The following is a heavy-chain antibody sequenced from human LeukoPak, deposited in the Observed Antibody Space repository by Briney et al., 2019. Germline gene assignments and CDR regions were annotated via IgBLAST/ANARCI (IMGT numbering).Heavy chain of an antibody. V-gene: IGHV4-39*01. D-gene: IGHD6-19*01. J-gene: IGHJ5*02. CDR2: IYYSGST. Sequence: SETLSLTCTVSGGSISSSSYYWGWIRQPPGKGLEWIGSIYYSGSTYYNPSLKSRVTISVDTSKNQFSLKLSSVTAADTAVYYCARLMYSSGWKATDNWFDPWGQGTLVTVSS. CDR1: GGSISSSSYY. CDR3: ARLMYSSGWKATDNWFDP.